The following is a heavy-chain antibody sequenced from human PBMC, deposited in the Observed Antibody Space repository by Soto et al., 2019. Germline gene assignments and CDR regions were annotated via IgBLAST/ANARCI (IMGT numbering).Heavy chain of an antibody. CDR1: GYPFSSIG. J-gene: IGHJ4*02. Sequence: GASVKVSCKASGYPFSSIGISWVRQAPGQGLEWMGWISPYNRNTYYAQRLQGRVTMTTDTSTSTAYMELRSLRSDDTAVYFCARGLDGSGNYYTNYWGQGTLVTVS. CDR2: ISPYNRNT. D-gene: IGHD3-10*01. CDR3: ARGLDGSGNYYTNY. V-gene: IGHV1-18*01.